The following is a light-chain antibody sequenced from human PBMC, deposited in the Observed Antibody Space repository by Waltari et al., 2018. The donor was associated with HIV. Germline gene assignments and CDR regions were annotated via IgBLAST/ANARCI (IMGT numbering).Light chain of an antibody. CDR3: MQGTQWPWT. CDR2: KVS. Sequence: DIVMTQSPLSLPVSLGQPASISCRSSQSLVHSDGTTYLNWFQQRPGQSPRRLIYKVSNRELGVPDKFSGSGSGTDFTLKISRVEAEDVGVYYCMQGTQWPWTFGLGTKVEIK. V-gene: IGKV2-30*02. J-gene: IGKJ1*01. CDR1: QSLVHSDGTTY.